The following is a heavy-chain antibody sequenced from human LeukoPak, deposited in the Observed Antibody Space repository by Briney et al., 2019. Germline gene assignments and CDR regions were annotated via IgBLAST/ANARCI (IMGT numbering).Heavy chain of an antibody. CDR2: ISSIGSTI. CDR1: GFTFSDYY. CDR3: ARVGDSSGYYYRKGAFDI. J-gene: IGHJ3*02. D-gene: IGHD3-22*01. Sequence: PGGSLKLSCTASGFTFSDYYMSWIRQAPGKGLEWVSYISSIGSTIYYADSVKGRFTISRDNSKNSLYLQMNSLRAEDTAVYYCARVGDSSGYYYRKGAFDIWGQGTMVTVSS. V-gene: IGHV3-11*01.